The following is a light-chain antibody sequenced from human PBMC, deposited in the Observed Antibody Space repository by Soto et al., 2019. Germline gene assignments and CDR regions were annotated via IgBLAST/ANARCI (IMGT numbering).Light chain of an antibody. CDR1: ESMSNC. CDR3: QQCHRYLT. CDR2: GAS. J-gene: IGKJ1*01. Sequence: DIHLTQSPSFLSASVGDRVTITCRASESMSNCLAWYQQKPGKAPKLLISGASSLQSGVPSRFSGSASGTEFTLTISSLQPDDIATYYCQQCHRYLTFGQGTKVDIK. V-gene: IGKV1-5*01.